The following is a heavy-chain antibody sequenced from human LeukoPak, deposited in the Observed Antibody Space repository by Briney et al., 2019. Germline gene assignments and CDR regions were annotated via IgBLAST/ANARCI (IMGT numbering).Heavy chain of an antibody. D-gene: IGHD1-1*01. CDR2: ISSSGDNR. V-gene: IGHV3-23*01. CDR3: ARAQDDTRNDSVDRSWDH. Sequence: GGSLRLSCAASGFTFSRCPMSWVRQAPGKGLEWVSAISSSGDNRHYADSVKGRFTISIDNSKNTLYLQMTSLRADDTAVYYCARAQDDTRNDSVDRSWDHWGQGTLVTVSS. CDR1: GFTFSRCP. J-gene: IGHJ4*02.